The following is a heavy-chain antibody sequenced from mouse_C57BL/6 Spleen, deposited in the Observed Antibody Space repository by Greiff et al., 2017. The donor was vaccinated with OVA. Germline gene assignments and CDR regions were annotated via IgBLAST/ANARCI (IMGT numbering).Heavy chain of an antibody. CDR3: ARPYDGYYGYFDV. CDR1: GFTFSSYG. D-gene: IGHD2-3*01. J-gene: IGHJ1*03. CDR2: ISSGGSYT. V-gene: IGHV5-6*02. Sequence: DVKLVESGGDLVKPGGSLKLSCAASGFTFSSYGMSWVRQTPDKRLEWVATISSGGSYTYYPDSVKGRFTISRDNAKNTLYLQMSSLKSEDTAMYYCARPYDGYYGYFDVWGTGTTVTVSS.